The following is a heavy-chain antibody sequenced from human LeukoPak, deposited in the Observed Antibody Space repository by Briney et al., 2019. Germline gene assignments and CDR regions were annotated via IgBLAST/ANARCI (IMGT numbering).Heavy chain of an antibody. CDR1: GFAFSTYG. D-gene: IGHD1-1*01. J-gene: IGHJ4*02. Sequence: GGSLRLSCAASGFAFSTYGMHWVRQAPGKGLEGVAFIQYDGSNKYSADSVKGRFTISRDNSKNTLYLQMNSLRAEDTAVYYCAPTGTTGFGYFDYWGQGTLVTVSS. CDR3: APTGTTGFGYFDY. V-gene: IGHV3-30*02. CDR2: IQYDGSNK.